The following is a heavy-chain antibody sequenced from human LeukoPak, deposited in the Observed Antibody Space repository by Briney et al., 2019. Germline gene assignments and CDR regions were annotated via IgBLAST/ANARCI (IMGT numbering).Heavy chain of an antibody. CDR2: ISSSGSTI. D-gene: IGHD3-22*01. V-gene: IGHV3-48*03. J-gene: IGHJ4*02. Sequence: GGSLRLSCAASGFTFSSYEMNWVRQAPGKGLEWVSYISSSGSTIYYADSVKGRFTISRDNAKNSLYLQMNSLRAEDTAVYYCARDHRSYYDSSGPSRGLIDYWGQGTLVTVSS. CDR1: GFTFSSYE. CDR3: ARDHRSYYDSSGPSRGLIDY.